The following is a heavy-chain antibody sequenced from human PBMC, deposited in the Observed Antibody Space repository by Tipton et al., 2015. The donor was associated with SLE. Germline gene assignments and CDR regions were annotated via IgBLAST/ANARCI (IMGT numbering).Heavy chain of an antibody. CDR1: GGSISSYY. CDR2: IYYSGST. V-gene: IGHV4-59*01. CDR3: ARDEGLWFGA. J-gene: IGHJ4*02. D-gene: IGHD3-10*01. Sequence: TLSLTCTVSGGSISSYYWSWIRQPPGKGLEWIGYIYYSGSTNYNPSLKSRVTISVDTSKNQFSLKLSSVTAADTAVYYCARDEGLWFGAWGQGTLVTVSS.